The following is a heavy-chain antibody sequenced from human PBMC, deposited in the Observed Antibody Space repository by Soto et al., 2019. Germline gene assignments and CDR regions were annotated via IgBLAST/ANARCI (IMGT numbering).Heavy chain of an antibody. J-gene: IGHJ3*02. CDR2: ITADGGT. Sequence: EVQVLESGGGLVQPGGSLRLSCEGSGFTVSSHAMTWIRQAPGKGPEWVSTITADGGTYYADSVKGRFAMSRDTSESTXHLQINSLGAEDTAAYYCAPHVSCSGGSCQYDAFAIRGQGAMVTVSS. CDR3: APHVSCSGGSCQYDAFAI. V-gene: IGHV3-23*01. D-gene: IGHD2-15*01. CDR1: GFTVSSHA.